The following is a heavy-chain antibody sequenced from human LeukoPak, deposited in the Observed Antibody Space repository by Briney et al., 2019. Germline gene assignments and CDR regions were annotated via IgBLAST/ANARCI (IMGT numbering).Heavy chain of an antibody. Sequence: ASVKVSCKASGYTFTGSYMHWVRQAPGQGLEWVGRINPNSGGTSFAQKFQGSVTMTRDTSISTVYMELSSLRSEDTAVYYCARVGDGYNSNWFDPWGQGTLVTVSS. J-gene: IGHJ5*02. CDR2: INPNSGGT. D-gene: IGHD5-24*01. V-gene: IGHV1-2*06. CDR3: ARVGDGYNSNWFDP. CDR1: GYTFTGSY.